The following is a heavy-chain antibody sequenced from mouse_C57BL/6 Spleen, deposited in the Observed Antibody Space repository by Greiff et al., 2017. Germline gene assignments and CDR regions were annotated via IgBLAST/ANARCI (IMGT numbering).Heavy chain of an antibody. CDR3: TRGDKEYAIDY. CDR1: GYTFTDSE. CDR2: IDPETGGP. V-gene: IGHV1-15*01. Sequence: VQLQQSGAELVRPGASVTLSCKASGYTFTDSEMPWVQQTPVHGLEWIGAIDPETGGPAYPQTFQVTSILTADKSSNTTYMALRSLTSEDSAFYCGTRGDKEYAIDYWGQGTSVTVSS. J-gene: IGHJ4*01.